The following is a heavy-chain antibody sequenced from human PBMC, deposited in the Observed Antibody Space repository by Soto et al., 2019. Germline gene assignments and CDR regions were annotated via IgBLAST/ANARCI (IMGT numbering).Heavy chain of an antibody. J-gene: IGHJ4*02. D-gene: IGHD4-17*01. CDR2: IYDTGST. CDR1: GDSISHYY. V-gene: IGHV4-59*08. Sequence: ETLSLTCIVSGDSISHYYWSWIRQPPGKGLEWIGYIYDTGSTNYNPSLKSRVTISIDTLNNQFSLRLSSVTAGDTAVYYCARHRRAPTAASYFEHLSQGTLVTVSS. CDR3: ARHRRAPTAASYFEH.